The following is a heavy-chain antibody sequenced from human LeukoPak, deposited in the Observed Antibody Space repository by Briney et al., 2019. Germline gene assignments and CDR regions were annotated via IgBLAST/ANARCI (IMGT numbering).Heavy chain of an antibody. CDR1: GGSFSGYY. CDR3: ARGLRNYDFWSGPRANWFDP. CDR2: INHSGST. Sequence: KPSETLSLTCAVYGGSFSGYYWSWIRQPPGKGLEWIGEINHSGSTNYNPSLKSRVTISVDTSKNQFSLKLSSVTAADTAVYYCARGLRNYDFWSGPRANWFDPWGQGTLVTVSS. J-gene: IGHJ5*02. V-gene: IGHV4-34*01. D-gene: IGHD3-3*01.